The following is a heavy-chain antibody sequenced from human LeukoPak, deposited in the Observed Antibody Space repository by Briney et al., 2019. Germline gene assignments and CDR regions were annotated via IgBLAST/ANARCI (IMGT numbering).Heavy chain of an antibody. CDR3: VRGGYASGGFP. CDR1: GFTLSNYW. D-gene: IGHD3-10*01. V-gene: IGHV3-74*01. Sequence: GGSLRLSCEASGFTLSNYWMYWVRQAPGKGLVWVSRILSDGSSNYADSVKGRFTISRDNAKNTLYLQMNSPRAEDTAVYYCVRGGYASGGFPWGQGTLVTVSS. J-gene: IGHJ5*02. CDR2: ILSDGSS.